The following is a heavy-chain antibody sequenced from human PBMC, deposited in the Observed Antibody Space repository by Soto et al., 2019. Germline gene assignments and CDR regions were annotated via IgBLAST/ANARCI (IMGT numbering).Heavy chain of an antibody. J-gene: IGHJ4*02. Sequence: EVQLLESGGGLVQPGGSLRLSCAASGFTFSSYAMSWVRQAPGKGLEWVSAISGSGGSTYYADSVKGRFTISRDNSKNTLYLQMNSLRAEDTAVYYCVKGDDYIWGSYRWLDYWGQGTLVTVSS. V-gene: IGHV3-23*01. CDR2: ISGSGGST. D-gene: IGHD3-16*02. CDR1: GFTFSSYA. CDR3: VKGDDYIWGSYRWLDY.